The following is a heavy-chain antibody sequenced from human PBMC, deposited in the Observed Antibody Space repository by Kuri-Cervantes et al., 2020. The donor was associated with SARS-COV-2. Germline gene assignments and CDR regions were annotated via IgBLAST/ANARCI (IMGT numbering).Heavy chain of an antibody. J-gene: IGHJ4*02. V-gene: IGHV4-4*07. CDR1: GGSISSYY. CDR3: ARDGGTSFADY. D-gene: IGHD3-16*01. CDR2: IYTSGST. Sequence: GSLRLSCTVSGGSISSYYWSWIRQPAGKGLEWIGRIYTSGSTNYNPSLKSRVTMSVDTSKNQFSLKLSSVTAADTAVYYCARDGGTSFADYWGQGTLVTVSS.